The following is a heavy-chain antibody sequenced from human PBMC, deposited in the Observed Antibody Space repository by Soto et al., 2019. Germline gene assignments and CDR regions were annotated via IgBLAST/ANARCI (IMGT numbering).Heavy chain of an antibody. Sequence: ASVKVSCKASGYTFTSYGISWVRQAPGQGLEWMGWISAYNGNTNDAQKLQGRVTMTTDTSTSTAYMELRSLRSDDTAVYYCARDDCTNGVCYTLAYWGQGTLVTVSS. V-gene: IGHV1-18*01. CDR3: ARDDCTNGVCYTLAY. D-gene: IGHD2-8*01. CDR2: ISAYNGNT. J-gene: IGHJ4*02. CDR1: GYTFTSYG.